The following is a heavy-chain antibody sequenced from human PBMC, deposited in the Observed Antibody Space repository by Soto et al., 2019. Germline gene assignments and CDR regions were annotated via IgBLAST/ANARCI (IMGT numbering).Heavy chain of an antibody. J-gene: IGHJ6*02. CDR2: IFYSGTT. V-gene: IGHV4-30-4*01. CDR3: ARALWVEPELYYYGMDV. Sequence: SETLSLTCTVSGDSISSADYYWSWIRQTPGQGLEWIGHIFYSGTTYYNPTLKSRLTISVDTSKNHFSLRLTSVTAADTAVYYCARALWVEPELYYYGMDVWGQGTTVTVSS. CDR1: GDSISSADYY. D-gene: IGHD1-1*01.